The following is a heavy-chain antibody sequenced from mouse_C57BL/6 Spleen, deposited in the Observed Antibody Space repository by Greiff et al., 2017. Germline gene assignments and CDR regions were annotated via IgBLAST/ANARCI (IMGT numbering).Heavy chain of an antibody. CDR1: GYTFTDYY. D-gene: IGHD2-12*01. CDR2: IGPGSGST. V-gene: IGHV1-77*01. Sequence: QVQLQQSGAELVKPGASVKISCKASGYTFTDYYINWVKQRPGQGLEWIGKIGPGSGSTYYNEKFKGKATLTADKSYRTSYMARRSLTSEDSAVYFCARCDSYCGVYYYAMDYWGQGTSVTVSS. CDR3: ARCDSYCGVYYYAMDY. J-gene: IGHJ4*01.